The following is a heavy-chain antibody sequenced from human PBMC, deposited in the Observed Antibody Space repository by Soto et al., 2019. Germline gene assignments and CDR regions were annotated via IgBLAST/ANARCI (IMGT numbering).Heavy chain of an antibody. J-gene: IGHJ6*02. Sequence: PGGSLRLSCAASGFTFSTYAMTWVRQAPGKGLESVSGISDNGGRTYYADSVKGRFTISRDNSKNTLYLQMNSLRAEDSAFYYCARDRQLGYYYYYGMDVWGQGTTVTVSS. D-gene: IGHD6-6*01. CDR3: ARDRQLGYYYYYGMDV. CDR2: ISDNGGRT. V-gene: IGHV3-23*01. CDR1: GFTFSTYA.